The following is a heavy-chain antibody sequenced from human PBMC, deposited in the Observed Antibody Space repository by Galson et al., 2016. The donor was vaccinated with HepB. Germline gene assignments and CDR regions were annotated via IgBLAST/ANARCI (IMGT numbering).Heavy chain of an antibody. J-gene: IGHJ5*01. CDR1: GFAFSGYW. Sequence: SLRLSCAASGFAFSGYWMHWVRQVPGKGLVWVSRINSDESDSNYADSVKGRFTISRDNSKNTLYLQMSSLRTEDTAVYYCARAGNYHKRYFDSWGQGTQVTVSS. CDR2: INSDESDS. V-gene: IGHV3-74*01. CDR3: ARAGNYHKRYFDS. D-gene: IGHD3-9*01.